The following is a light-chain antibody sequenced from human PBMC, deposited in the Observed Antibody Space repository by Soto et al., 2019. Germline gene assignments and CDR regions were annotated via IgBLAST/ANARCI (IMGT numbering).Light chain of an antibody. J-gene: IGLJ2*01. CDR3: SSYTSSSTLV. CDR2: EVS. CDR1: SSDVGSYNR. Sequence: QSALTQPPSVSGSPGQSVTISCTGTSSDVGSYNRVSWEQQPPGTAPKLMIYEVSNRPSGVPDRFSGSKSGNTASLTISGLQAEDEADYYCSSYTSSSTLVFGGGTKLTVL. V-gene: IGLV2-18*02.